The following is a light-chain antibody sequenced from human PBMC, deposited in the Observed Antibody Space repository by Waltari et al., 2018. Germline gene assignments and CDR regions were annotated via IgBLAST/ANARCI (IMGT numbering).Light chain of an antibody. CDR2: GAS. CDR3: QQYNRWPPLT. Sequence: ETVMTQSPATLSGSPGERVTLSCRASQGVHDNLAWYQQKPGQAPRLLIYGASTRATGIPARFRGTGSGTDFTLTITSLQSEDFALYYCQQYNRWPPLTFGGGTKVEIK. CDR1: QGVHDN. V-gene: IGKV3-15*01. J-gene: IGKJ4*01.